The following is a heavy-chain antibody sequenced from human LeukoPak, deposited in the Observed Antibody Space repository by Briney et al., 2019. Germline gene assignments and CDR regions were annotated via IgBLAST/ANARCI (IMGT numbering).Heavy chain of an antibody. Sequence: NPSETLSLTCTVSGGSISTSTYYWGWIRQPPGKGLEWIGSIYYSGITYYNPSLKSRVTISVDTSNNQFSLKLSSVTAADTAMYYCARLLIYCSSTSCHFDYWGQGTLVTVSS. CDR1: GGSISTSTYY. CDR3: ARLLIYCSSTSCHFDY. V-gene: IGHV4-39*01. D-gene: IGHD2-2*01. J-gene: IGHJ4*02. CDR2: IYYSGIT.